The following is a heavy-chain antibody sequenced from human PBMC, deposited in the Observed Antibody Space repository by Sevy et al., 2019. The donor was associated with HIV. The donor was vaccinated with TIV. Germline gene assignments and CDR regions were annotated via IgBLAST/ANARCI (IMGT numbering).Heavy chain of an antibody. V-gene: IGHV1-69*13. J-gene: IGHJ5*01. Sequence: ASVKVSCKASGGDFNNDAITWVRQAPGQGLEWMGGVIPMSRTAKYSQKFQGRVTIIADESTGTTYMELSSLRSEDTAVYFCARVGATLIFCSSTSCYFNWFDSWGQGTLVTVSS. CDR2: VIPMSRTA. CDR3: ARVGATLIFCSSTSCYFNWFDS. CDR1: GGDFNNDA. D-gene: IGHD2-2*01.